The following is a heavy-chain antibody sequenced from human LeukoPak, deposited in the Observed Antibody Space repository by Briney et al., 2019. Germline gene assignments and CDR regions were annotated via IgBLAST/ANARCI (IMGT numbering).Heavy chain of an antibody. D-gene: IGHD5-18*01. V-gene: IGHV3-21*01. Sequence: PGGSLRLSCAASGFTFCSYSMNWVRQAPGKGLEWVSSISSSSSYIYYADSVKGRFTISRDNAKNSLYLQMNSLRAEDTAVYYCARSGYSYGYSFDYWGQGTLVTVSS. CDR1: GFTFCSYS. J-gene: IGHJ4*02. CDR3: ARSGYSYGYSFDY. CDR2: ISSSSSYI.